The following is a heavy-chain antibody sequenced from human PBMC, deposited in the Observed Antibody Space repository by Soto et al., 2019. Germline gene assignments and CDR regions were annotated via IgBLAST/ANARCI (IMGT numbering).Heavy chain of an antibody. V-gene: IGHV1-3*01. CDR3: ASDCPVAGGINFDY. CDR2: INAGNGNT. D-gene: IGHD6-19*01. CDR1: RYTFSTYA. J-gene: IGHJ4*02. Sequence: SSVKVSCKASRYTFSTYAIHWVRQAPGQSLEWMGWINAGNGNTKYSQKFQGRVTITRDTSANTAYMELSSLRSEDTAVYYCASDCPVAGGINFDYWGQGTLVTVSS.